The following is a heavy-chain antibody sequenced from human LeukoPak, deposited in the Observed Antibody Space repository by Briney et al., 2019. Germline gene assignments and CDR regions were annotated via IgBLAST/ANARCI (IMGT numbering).Heavy chain of an antibody. CDR1: GFTVSSNY. D-gene: IGHD5/OR15-5a*01. Sequence: GGSLRLSCAASGFTVSSNYMNWVRQAPGKGLEWVSSISSSSSYIYYADSVKGRFTISRDNAKNSLYLQMNSLRAEDTAVYYCARGAYLPYLTYWGQGTLVTVSS. V-gene: IGHV3-21*01. CDR3: ARGAYLPYLTY. CDR2: ISSSSSYI. J-gene: IGHJ4*02.